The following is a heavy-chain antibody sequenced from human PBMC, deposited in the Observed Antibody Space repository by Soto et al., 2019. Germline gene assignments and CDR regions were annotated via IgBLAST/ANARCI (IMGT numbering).Heavy chain of an antibody. CDR2: INPSGGRT. Sequence: GASVKVSCKSSGYTFINYYVHRVRQAPGQGLEWMGMINPSGGRTTYPQKFQGRVTMTRGTSTSTVYVELSSLRSDDTAVFYCAREKASTSLLTHYYYAMDVWGQGTTVTVSS. V-gene: IGHV1-46*01. CDR1: GYTFINYY. CDR3: AREKASTSLLTHYYYAMDV. J-gene: IGHJ6*02.